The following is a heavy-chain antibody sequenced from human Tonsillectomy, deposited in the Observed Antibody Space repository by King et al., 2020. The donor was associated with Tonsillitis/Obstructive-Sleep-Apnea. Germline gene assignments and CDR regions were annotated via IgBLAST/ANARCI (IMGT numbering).Heavy chain of an antibody. D-gene: IGHD2-2*01. J-gene: IGHJ4*02. Sequence: VQLQQWGAGLLKPSETLSLTCAVYGGSFSGYYWSWIRQPPGKGLEWIGEINHSGSTNYNPSLKSRVTITVDTSKNQFSLTLSSVTAADTAVYYCQGYCSSTSCYVGDVPYCGQGRLVTVFS. CDR2: INHSGST. CDR3: QGYCSSTSCYVGDVPY. CDR1: GGSFSGYY. V-gene: IGHV4-34*01.